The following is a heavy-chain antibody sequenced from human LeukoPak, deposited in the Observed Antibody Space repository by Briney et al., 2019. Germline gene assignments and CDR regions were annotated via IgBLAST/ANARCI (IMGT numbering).Heavy chain of an antibody. Sequence: ASVKVSCKASGYTFTSYGISWVRQAPGQGLEWMGWISAYNGNTNYAQKLQGRVTMTTDTSTSTAYMELRSLRSDDTAVYYCAGDRPHYYDSSGPYYFDYWGQGTLVTVSS. CDR2: ISAYNGNT. V-gene: IGHV1-18*01. D-gene: IGHD3-22*01. CDR3: AGDRPHYYDSSGPYYFDY. CDR1: GYTFTSYG. J-gene: IGHJ4*02.